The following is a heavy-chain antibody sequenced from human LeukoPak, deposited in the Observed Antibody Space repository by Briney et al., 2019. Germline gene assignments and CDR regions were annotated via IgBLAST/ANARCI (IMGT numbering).Heavy chain of an antibody. V-gene: IGHV1-46*03. CDR3: ARGGGYYYDSSVLVN. CDR2: INPIGVST. CDR1: GYTFTSYY. Sequence: GASXXVSCKASGYTFTSYYMHWVRQAPGQGLEWMGIINPIGVSTSYAQKFQARVTMTRDTSTSTVYIELSSLRSEDTAVYYCARGGGYYYDSSVLVNWGQGTLVTVSS. D-gene: IGHD3-22*01. J-gene: IGHJ4*02.